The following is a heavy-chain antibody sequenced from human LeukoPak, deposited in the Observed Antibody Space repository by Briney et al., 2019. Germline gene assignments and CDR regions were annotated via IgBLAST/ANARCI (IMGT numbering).Heavy chain of an antibody. J-gene: IGHJ4*01. Sequence: GGALRLSCVGSGFSFSDYALEFVRQPPGEGLEGVASITPKSDYIYYTPSVKGRFTISRDNARRSVYLQMNSLRADDTALYCCATMVGPRFGTYYFDFWGQGVQVTVSS. CDR2: ITPKSDYI. V-gene: IGHV3-21*01. CDR1: GFSFSDYA. CDR3: ATMVGPRFGTYYFDF. D-gene: IGHD3-16*01.